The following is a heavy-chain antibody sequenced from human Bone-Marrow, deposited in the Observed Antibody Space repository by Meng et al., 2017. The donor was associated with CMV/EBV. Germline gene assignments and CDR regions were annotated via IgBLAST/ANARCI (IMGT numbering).Heavy chain of an antibody. CDR2: ISSSGSTI. CDR1: GFTFSSYE. Sequence: GGSLRLSCAASGFTFSSYEMNWVRQAPGKGLEWVSYISSSGSTIYYADSVKGRFTISRDNAKNSLYLQMNSLRAEDTAVYYCARAVPAAIREEKYYYYYGMDVWGQGTTVTVSS. J-gene: IGHJ6*02. CDR3: ARAVPAAIREEKYYYYYGMDV. D-gene: IGHD2-2*02. V-gene: IGHV3-48*03.